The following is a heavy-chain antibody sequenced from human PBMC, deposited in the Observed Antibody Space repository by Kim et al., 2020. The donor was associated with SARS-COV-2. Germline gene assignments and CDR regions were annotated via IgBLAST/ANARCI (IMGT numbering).Heavy chain of an antibody. Sequence: ASVKVSCKASGYTFTSYYMHWVRQAPGQGLEWMGIINPSGGSTSYAQKFQGRVTMTRDTSTSTVYMELSSLRSEDTAVYYCARDLVLGYGSGNYYYYYYMDVWGKGTTVTVSS. CDR3: ARDLVLGYGSGNYYYYYYMDV. CDR1: GYTFTSYY. J-gene: IGHJ6*03. D-gene: IGHD3-10*01. CDR2: INPSGGST. V-gene: IGHV1-46*01.